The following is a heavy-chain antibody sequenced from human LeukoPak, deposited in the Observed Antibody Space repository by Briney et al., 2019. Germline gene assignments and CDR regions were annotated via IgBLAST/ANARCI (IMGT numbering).Heavy chain of an antibody. D-gene: IGHD1-7*01. V-gene: IGHV3-74*01. CDR2: IKSDGTYT. Sequence: TGGSLRLSCAASGFTFSSYWMHWVRHAPGKGLVWVSRIKSDGTYTDYIDSVKGRFTISRDNAKNTLFLQMNSLRADDTAVYYCIRDDGNYGIDYWGQGTLVTVSS. CDR1: GFTFSSYW. J-gene: IGHJ4*02. CDR3: IRDDGNYGIDY.